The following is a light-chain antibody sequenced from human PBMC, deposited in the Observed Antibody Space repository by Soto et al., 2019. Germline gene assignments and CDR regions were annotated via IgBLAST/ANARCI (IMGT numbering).Light chain of an antibody. CDR2: DAS. CDR1: QTIGSW. V-gene: IGKV1-5*01. Sequence: DIEMTQSPSTPPSSVGDTVTITCRAGQTIGSWLAWYQQKLGRAPKLLIYDASTLESGVPSRFSGSGSGTEFTLTITSLQSDDFATYNCHQYSTLSAFGPGT. J-gene: IGKJ1*01. CDR3: HQYSTLSA.